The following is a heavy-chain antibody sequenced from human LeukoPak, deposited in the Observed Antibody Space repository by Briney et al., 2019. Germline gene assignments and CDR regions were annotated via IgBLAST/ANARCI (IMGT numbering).Heavy chain of an antibody. CDR2: IWYDGSNK. D-gene: IGHD2-8*01. J-gene: IGHJ4*02. V-gene: IGHV3-33*01. CDR3: ARGWGVLTSYFDY. CDR1: GFTFRNYG. Sequence: GRSLRLSCAASGFTFRNYGMHWVRQAPGKGLEWVAVIWYDGSNKYYADSVKGRFTISRDSSKNTLYLQMNSLRADDTAVYYCARGWGVLTSYFDYWGQGTLVTVSS.